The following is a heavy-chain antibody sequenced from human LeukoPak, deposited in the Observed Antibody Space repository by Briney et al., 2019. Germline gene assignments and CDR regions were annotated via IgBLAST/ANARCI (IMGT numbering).Heavy chain of an antibody. Sequence: ASVKVSCKASGYTLTYNNISWVRQAPGQGLEWMGWINTKNGDTNYAQKLQGRVTMTTDTSTNTAYMELRSLRSDDTAVYYCARAEGDYGDLFDYWGQGTLVTVSS. CDR2: INTKNGDT. CDR1: GYTLTYNN. V-gene: IGHV1-18*01. D-gene: IGHD4-17*01. CDR3: ARAEGDYGDLFDY. J-gene: IGHJ4*02.